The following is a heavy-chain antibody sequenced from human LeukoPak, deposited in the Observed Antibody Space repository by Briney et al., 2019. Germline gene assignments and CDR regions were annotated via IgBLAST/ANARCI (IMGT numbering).Heavy chain of an antibody. CDR1: GGSFSGYY. Sequence: SATLSLTCAVYGGSFSGYYWGGSRPPPGKGLGGIGEINHSGSTNYNPSLKRRVTISVDTSKNQFSLTLSSVTAADTAVYYCARGYPDYWGQGTLVTVSS. CDR2: INHSGST. J-gene: IGHJ4*02. CDR3: ARGYPDY. V-gene: IGHV4-34*01.